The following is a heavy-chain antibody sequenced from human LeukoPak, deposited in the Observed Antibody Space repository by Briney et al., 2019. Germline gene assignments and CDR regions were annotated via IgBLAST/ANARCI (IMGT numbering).Heavy chain of an antibody. D-gene: IGHD5-24*01. Sequence: SETLSLTCTVSGGSISSHYWSWIRQPPGKGLEWIGYIYYSGSTNYNPSLKSRVTISVDTSKNQFSLKLSSVTAAGTAVYYCAREMAGSHYYYMDVWGKGTTVAVSS. CDR3: AREMAGSHYYYMDV. CDR1: GGSISSHY. CDR2: IYYSGST. V-gene: IGHV4-59*11. J-gene: IGHJ6*03.